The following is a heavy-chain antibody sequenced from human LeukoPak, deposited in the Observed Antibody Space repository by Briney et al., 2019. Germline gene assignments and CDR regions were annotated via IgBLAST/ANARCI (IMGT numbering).Heavy chain of an antibody. J-gene: IGHJ2*01. CDR2: INPNSGGT. CDR3: ARDVTGDQSWFFDL. V-gene: IGHV1-2*02. D-gene: IGHD7-27*01. CDR1: GYTFIGYY. Sequence: GASVKVSCKASGYTFIGYYMHWVRQAPGPGLEWMGWINPNSGGTNYAQKFQGRVTMTRDTSISTAYMELSRLRSDDTAVYYCARDVTGDQSWFFDLWGRGTLVTVSS.